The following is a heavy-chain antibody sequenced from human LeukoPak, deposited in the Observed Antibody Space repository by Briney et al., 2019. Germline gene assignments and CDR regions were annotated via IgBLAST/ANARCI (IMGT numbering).Heavy chain of an antibody. J-gene: IGHJ4*02. CDR2: IIPIFGIA. CDR1: GGTFSSYA. V-gene: IGHV1-69*04. CDR3: ARDLGRGYYDGSGY. D-gene: IGHD3-22*01. Sequence: ASVKVSCKASGGTFSSYAISWVRQAPGQGLEWMGRIIPIFGIANYAQKFQGRVTITADRSTSTAYMELSSLRSEDTAVYYCARDLGRGYYDGSGYWGQGALVTVSS.